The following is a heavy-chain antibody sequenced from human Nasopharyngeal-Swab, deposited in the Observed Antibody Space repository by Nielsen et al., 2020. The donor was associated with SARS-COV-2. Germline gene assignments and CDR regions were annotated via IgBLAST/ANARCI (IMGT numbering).Heavy chain of an antibody. CDR3: ARDLDLYCGGDCSTWWGLDY. J-gene: IGHJ4*02. D-gene: IGHD2-21*02. CDR2: ISYDGSNK. V-gene: IGHV3-30-3*01. Sequence: GGSLRLSCAASGFTFSSYAMHWVRQAPGKGLEWVAVISYDGSNKYYADSVKGRFTISRDNSKNTLYLQMNSLRAEDTAVYYCARDLDLYCGGDCSTWWGLDYWGQGTLVTVSS. CDR1: GFTFSSYA.